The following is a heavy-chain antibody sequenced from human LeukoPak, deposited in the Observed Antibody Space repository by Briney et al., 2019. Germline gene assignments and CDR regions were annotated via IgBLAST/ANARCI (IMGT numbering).Heavy chain of an antibody. CDR1: GGSFSGYS. D-gene: IGHD3-10*01. CDR3: ARGVDYYGV. Sequence: PSETLSLTCAVYGGSFSGYSWNWIRQPPVKGLEWIGEINPSGGTNYNPSLKSRVTISVDTSKKQFSLKLSSVTAADTAVYYCARGVDYYGVWGQGTLVTVSS. J-gene: IGHJ4*02. CDR2: INPSGGT. V-gene: IGHV4-34*01.